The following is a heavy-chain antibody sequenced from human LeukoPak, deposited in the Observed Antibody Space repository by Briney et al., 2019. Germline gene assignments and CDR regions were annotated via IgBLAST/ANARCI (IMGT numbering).Heavy chain of an antibody. D-gene: IGHD5/OR15-5a*01. CDR1: GGSISSGSYY. CDR2: VFYSGTT. CDR3: ARLESGVYFFDY. Sequence: TPETLSLTCTVSGGSISSGSYYWGWIRQPPGKGLEWLGTVFYSGTTYYNPSLKSRVTISVDTSKNQLSLGLSSVTAADTAVYYCARLESGVYFFDYWGRGNLVTVSS. V-gene: IGHV4-39*01. J-gene: IGHJ4*02.